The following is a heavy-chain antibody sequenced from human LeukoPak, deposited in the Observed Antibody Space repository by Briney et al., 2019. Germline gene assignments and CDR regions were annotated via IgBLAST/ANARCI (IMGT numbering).Heavy chain of an antibody. V-gene: IGHV3-33*01. CDR1: GFTFSSYG. CDR3: ARDLPITIFGVVNRYNWFDP. CDR2: IWYDGSNK. J-gene: IGHJ5*02. D-gene: IGHD3-3*01. Sequence: GGSLRLSCAASGFTFSSYGMHWVRQAPGKGLEWVAAIWYDGSNKYYADSVKGRFTISRDNSKNTPYLQMNSLRAEDTAVYYCARDLPITIFGVVNRYNWFDPWGQGTLVTVSS.